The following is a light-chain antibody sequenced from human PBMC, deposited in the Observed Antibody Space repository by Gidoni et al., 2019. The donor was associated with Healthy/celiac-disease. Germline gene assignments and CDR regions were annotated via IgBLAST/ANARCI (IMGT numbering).Light chain of an antibody. CDR2: AAS. CDR1: QSISSY. J-gene: IGKJ2*01. V-gene: IGKV1-39*01. Sequence: DSQMPQSPSYLSASVGDRVTITCRASQSISSYLNWYQQQPGKAPKLLIYAASSLQSGVPSRFSGSGSGTDFTLTISSLQPEDFATYYCQQSYSTPYTFGQGTKLEIK. CDR3: QQSYSTPYT.